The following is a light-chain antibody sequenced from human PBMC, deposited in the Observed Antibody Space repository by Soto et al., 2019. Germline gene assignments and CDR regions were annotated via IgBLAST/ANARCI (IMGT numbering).Light chain of an antibody. CDR1: QAIRSD. Sequence: EIVMTQSPVALSVSPGERATLSCRASQAIRSDLAWYQQKPGQAPRRLISDVSTRATGIPARFNGSGSGTEFTLAISSLQFEDFAVYYCHQYNTWPLTFGGGTKVEIK. CDR2: DVS. CDR3: HQYNTWPLT. V-gene: IGKV3-15*01. J-gene: IGKJ4*01.